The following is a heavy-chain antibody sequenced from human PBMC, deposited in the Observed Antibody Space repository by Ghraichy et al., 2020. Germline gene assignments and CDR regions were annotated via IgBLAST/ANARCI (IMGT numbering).Heavy chain of an antibody. Sequence: SETLSLTCTVSGGSISSFYWSWIRQPPGKGLEWIGYIYYTGSTNYNPSLKSRLTISVDTSKNQFSLKLSSVTAADTAVYYCARHLTSAASGAFDYWGQGTLVNVSS. CDR3: ARHLTSAASGAFDY. V-gene: IGHV4-59*08. D-gene: IGHD6-13*01. J-gene: IGHJ4*02. CDR1: GGSISSFY. CDR2: IYYTGST.